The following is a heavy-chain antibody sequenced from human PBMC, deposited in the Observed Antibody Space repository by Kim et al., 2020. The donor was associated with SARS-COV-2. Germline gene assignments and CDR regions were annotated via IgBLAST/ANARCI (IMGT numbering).Heavy chain of an antibody. CDR3: ARDSPTIFGVVPESFFDY. J-gene: IGHJ4*02. V-gene: IGHV3-21*01. D-gene: IGHD3-3*01. Sequence: GGSLRLSCAASGFTFSSYSMNWVRQAPGKGLEWVSSISSSSSYIYYADSVKGRFTISRDNAKNSLYLQMNSLRAEDTAVYYCARDSPTIFGVVPESFFDYWGQGTLVTVSS. CDR2: ISSSSSYI. CDR1: GFTFSSYS.